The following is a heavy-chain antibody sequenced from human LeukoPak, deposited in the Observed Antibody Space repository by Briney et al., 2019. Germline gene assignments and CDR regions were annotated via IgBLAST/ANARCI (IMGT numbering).Heavy chain of an antibody. V-gene: IGHV3-30*04. D-gene: IGHD6-13*01. J-gene: IGHJ4*02. CDR2: ISYDGSNK. CDR1: GFTFSSYA. Sequence: PGRSLRLSCAASGFTFSSYAMHWVRQAPGKGLEWVAVISYDGSNKYYADSVKGRFTISRDNSKNTLYLQMNSPRAEDTAVYYCARDRSGTEHFDYWGQGTLVTVSS. CDR3: ARDRSGTEHFDY.